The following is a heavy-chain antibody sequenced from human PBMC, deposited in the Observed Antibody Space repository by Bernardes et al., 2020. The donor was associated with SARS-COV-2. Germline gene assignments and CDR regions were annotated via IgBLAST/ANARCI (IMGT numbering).Heavy chain of an antibody. CDR2: IYPGGNT. Sequence: GSLSRSCAASGFTVSSNYMSWVRPAPGKGLEWVSVIYPGGNTYSADSVEGRFTISRDNSKNTMFLQMNSLTTEDTAVYYCARDYPGPADWGQGTLVTVSS. D-gene: IGHD6-13*01. CDR1: GFTVSSNY. J-gene: IGHJ4*02. V-gene: IGHV3-66*01. CDR3: ARDYPGPAD.